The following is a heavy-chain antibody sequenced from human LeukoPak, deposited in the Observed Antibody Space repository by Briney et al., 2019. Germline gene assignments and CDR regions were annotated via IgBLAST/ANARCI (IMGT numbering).Heavy chain of an antibody. J-gene: IGHJ4*02. CDR3: ARDFVVAGPDY. Sequence: QPGRSLRLSCAASGFTFSSYGMHWVRQAPGKGLEWVAVISYDGSNKYYADSVKGRFTISRDNSKNTLYLQMNSLRAEDTAVYYCARDFVVAGPDYWGQGTLVTVSS. CDR1: GFTFSSYG. CDR2: ISYDGSNK. D-gene: IGHD6-19*01. V-gene: IGHV3-30*03.